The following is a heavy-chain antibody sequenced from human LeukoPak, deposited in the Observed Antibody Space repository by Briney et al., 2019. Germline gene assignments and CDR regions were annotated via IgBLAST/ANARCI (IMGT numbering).Heavy chain of an antibody. CDR2: IWYDGSNK. D-gene: IGHD1-26*01. V-gene: IGHV3-33*01. Sequence: GGSLRLSCAASGFTFSSYGMHWVRQAPGKGLEWVAVIWYDGSNKYYADSVKGRFTISRDNSKNTLYLQMNSLRAEDTAVYYCARDRGLLDAFDIWGQETMVTVSS. CDR1: GFTFSSYG. CDR3: ARDRGLLDAFDI. J-gene: IGHJ3*02.